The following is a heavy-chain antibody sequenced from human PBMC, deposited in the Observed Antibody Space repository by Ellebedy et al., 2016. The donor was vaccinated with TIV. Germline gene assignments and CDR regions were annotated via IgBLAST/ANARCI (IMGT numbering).Heavy chain of an antibody. J-gene: IGHJ4*02. CDR1: GGTFSSYA. V-gene: IGHV1-46*01. CDR2: INPSGGST. Sequence: ASVKVSCKASGGTFSSYAISWVRQAPGQGLEWMGIINPSGGSTSYAQKFQGRVTMTKDTSTSTVYMELSSLRSEDTAVYYCARSEGGYSYVGCFDYWGQGTLVTVSS. CDR3: ARSEGGYSYVGCFDY. D-gene: IGHD5-18*01.